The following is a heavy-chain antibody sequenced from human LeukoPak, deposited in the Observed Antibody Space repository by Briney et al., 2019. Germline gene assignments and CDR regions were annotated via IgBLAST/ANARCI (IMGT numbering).Heavy chain of an antibody. Sequence: GGSLRLSCAASGFTFSTHAMSWVRQAPGKGLEWVSAISGSGGSTYYADSVKGRFTISRDNSKNTLYLQMNSLRAEDTAVYYCAKVGRLAVPSLYFDYWGQGTLVTVSS. CDR1: GFTFSTHA. V-gene: IGHV3-23*01. CDR2: ISGSGGST. D-gene: IGHD2-2*01. J-gene: IGHJ4*02. CDR3: AKVGRLAVPSLYFDY.